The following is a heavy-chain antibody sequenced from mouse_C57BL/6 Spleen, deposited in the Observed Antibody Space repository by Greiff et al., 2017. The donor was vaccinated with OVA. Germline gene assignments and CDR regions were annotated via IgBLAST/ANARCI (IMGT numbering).Heavy chain of an antibody. V-gene: IGHV1-52*01. D-gene: IGHD2-1*01. J-gene: IGHJ3*01. Sequence: QVQLQQPGAELVRPGSSVKLSCKASGYTFTSYWMHWVKQRPIQGLEWIGNIDPSDSETHYNQKFKDKATLTVDKSSSTAYMQLSSLTSEDSAVYYCAREGYGNYVCWFAYWGQGTLVTVSA. CDR1: GYTFTSYW. CDR3: AREGYGNYVCWFAY. CDR2: IDPSDSET.